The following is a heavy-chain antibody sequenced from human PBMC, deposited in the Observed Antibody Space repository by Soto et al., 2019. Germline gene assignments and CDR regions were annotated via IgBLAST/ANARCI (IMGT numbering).Heavy chain of an antibody. Sequence: GGSLRLSCAASGFTFSSYAMSWVRQAPGKGLEWVSAISGSGGSTYYADSVKGRFTISRDNSKNTLYLQMNSLRAEDTAVYYCAKSFEYSSSSISFDYWGQGTLVTVSS. D-gene: IGHD6-6*01. V-gene: IGHV3-23*01. CDR3: AKSFEYSSSSISFDY. CDR1: GFTFSSYA. CDR2: ISGSGGST. J-gene: IGHJ4*02.